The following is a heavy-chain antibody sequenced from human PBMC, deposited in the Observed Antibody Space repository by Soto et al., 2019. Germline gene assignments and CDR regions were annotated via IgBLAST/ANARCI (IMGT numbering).Heavy chain of an antibody. J-gene: IGHJ4*02. V-gene: IGHV3-30*18. CDR2: ISYDGSNK. Sequence: PGGSLRLSCAASGFTFSSYGMHWVRQAPGKGLEWVAVISYDGSNKYYADSAKGRFTISRDNSKNTLYLQMNSLRAEDTAVYYCAKDGITGTTCPDYWGQGTLVTVSS. CDR3: AKDGITGTTCPDY. D-gene: IGHD1-20*01. CDR1: GFTFSSYG.